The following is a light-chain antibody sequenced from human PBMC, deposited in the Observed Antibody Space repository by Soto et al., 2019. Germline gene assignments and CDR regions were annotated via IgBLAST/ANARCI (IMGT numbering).Light chain of an antibody. CDR3: QQYNNWPRT. CDR2: GAS. Sequence: EIVMTQSPATLSVSPGERATLSCRASQSISYNLGWYQQRPGQAPRLLIYGASTRATGVPARFSGSGSGTEFPLTISSLQSEDFAVYYCQQYNNWPRTFGQGTKVEIK. V-gene: IGKV3-15*01. J-gene: IGKJ1*01. CDR1: QSISYN.